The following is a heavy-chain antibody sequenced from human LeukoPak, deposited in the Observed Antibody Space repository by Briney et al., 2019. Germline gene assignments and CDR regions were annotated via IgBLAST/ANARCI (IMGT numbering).Heavy chain of an antibody. J-gene: IGHJ4*02. CDR2: IHYTGSP. Sequence: SETLSLTCTVSGGYVSSGNYYWSWIRQPPGKGLEWIGYIHYTGSPNYNPSLKSRVTISVDTSKNQFSLRLNSVTAADTAVYYCARVDTVTTTFDYWGQGTLVTVSS. CDR3: ARVDTVTTTFDY. V-gene: IGHV4-61*01. CDR1: GGYVSSGNYY. D-gene: IGHD4-17*01.